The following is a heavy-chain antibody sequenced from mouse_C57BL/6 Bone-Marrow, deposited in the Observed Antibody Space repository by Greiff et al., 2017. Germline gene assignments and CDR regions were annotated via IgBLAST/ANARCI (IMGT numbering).Heavy chain of an antibody. V-gene: IGHV5-4*01. J-gene: IGHJ4*01. CDR3: ARDVMVTTGYYAMDD. CDR2: ISDDGSYT. D-gene: IGHD2-1*01. Sequence: EVQVVESGGGLVKPGGSLKLSCAASGFTFSSYAMSWVRQTPEKRLAWVATISDDGSYTYYPDNVKGRFTISRDNAKNNLYLQMSHLKTEDTAMYYGARDVMVTTGYYAMDDWGQGTSVTVSS. CDR1: GFTFSSYA.